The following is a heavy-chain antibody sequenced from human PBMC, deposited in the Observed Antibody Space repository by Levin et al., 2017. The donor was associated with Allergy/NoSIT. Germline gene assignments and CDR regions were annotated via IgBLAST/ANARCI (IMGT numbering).Heavy chain of an antibody. CDR2: ISGSGGST. V-gene: IGHV3-23*01. Sequence: GESLKISCAASGFTFSSYAMSWVRQAPGKGLEWVSAISGSGGSTYYADSVKGRFTISRDNSKNTLYLQMNSLRAEDTAVYYCAKGLGYSSPVGGMDVWGKGTTVTVSS. J-gene: IGHJ6*04. CDR3: AKGLGYSSPVGGMDV. D-gene: IGHD6-13*01. CDR1: GFTFSSYA.